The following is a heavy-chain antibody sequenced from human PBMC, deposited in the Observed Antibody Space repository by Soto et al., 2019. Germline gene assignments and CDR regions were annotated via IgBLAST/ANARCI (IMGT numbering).Heavy chain of an antibody. Sequence: GGSLRLSCAAAEFTLSTYAMSWVRQTPGKGLEWVSGISGSGGSTYYRDSVKGRFTISRDNSKNTLYLQMNSLRAEDTAVYYCAKGKYSSSSLYWGQGTLVTVSS. CDR1: EFTLSTYA. D-gene: IGHD6-6*01. CDR3: AKGKYSSSSLY. V-gene: IGHV3-23*01. CDR2: ISGSGGST. J-gene: IGHJ4*02.